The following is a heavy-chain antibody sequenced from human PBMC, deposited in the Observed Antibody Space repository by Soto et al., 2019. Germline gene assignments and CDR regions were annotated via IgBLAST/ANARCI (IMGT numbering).Heavy chain of an antibody. Sequence: PSKTLSLTCAVYGGSFSGYYWSWIRQPPGKGLEWIGEINHSGSTNYNPSLKSRVTISVDTSKNQFSLKLSSVTAADTAVYYCARAPPTKDIVVVPAARDWFDPWGQGTLVTVSS. J-gene: IGHJ5*02. V-gene: IGHV4-34*01. CDR1: GGSFSGYY. D-gene: IGHD2-2*01. CDR2: INHSGST. CDR3: ARAPPTKDIVVVPAARDWFDP.